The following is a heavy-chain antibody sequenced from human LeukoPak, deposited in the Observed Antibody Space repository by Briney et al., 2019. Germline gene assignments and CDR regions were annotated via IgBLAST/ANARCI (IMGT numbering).Heavy chain of an antibody. Sequence: LVKVSCKASGGTFSSYAISWVRQAHGRGLEWMGGIIPIFGTANYAQKFQGRVTITADESTSTAYMELSSLRSEDTAVYYCARGYSNFAPYFDYWGEGTLVTVSS. CDR2: IIPIFGTA. CDR1: GGTFSSYA. V-gene: IGHV1-69*13. D-gene: IGHD4-11*01. J-gene: IGHJ4*02. CDR3: ARGYSNFAPYFDY.